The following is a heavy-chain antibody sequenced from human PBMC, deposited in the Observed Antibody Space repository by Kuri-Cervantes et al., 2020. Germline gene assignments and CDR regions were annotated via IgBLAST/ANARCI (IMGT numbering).Heavy chain of an antibody. J-gene: IGHJ2*01. Sequence: GESLKISCAASGFTFTNAWMSWVRQAPGKGLEWVANIKQDGSEKYYVDSVKGRFTISRDNAKNSLYLQMNSLRAEDTAVYYCARSGYSYYPNWYFDLWGRGTLVTVSS. CDR2: IKQDGSEK. CDR3: ARSGYSYYPNWYFDL. V-gene: IGHV3-7*01. D-gene: IGHD5-18*01. CDR1: GFTFTNAW.